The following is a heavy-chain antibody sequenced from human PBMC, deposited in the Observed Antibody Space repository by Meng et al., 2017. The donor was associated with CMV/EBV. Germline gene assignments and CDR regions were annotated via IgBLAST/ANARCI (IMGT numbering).Heavy chain of an antibody. CDR1: GFTFSDCY. CDR3: ARDRDGNYRYYYGLDV. CDR2: ISSSGSTI. D-gene: IGHD4-11*01. J-gene: IGHJ6*02. Sequence: GGSLRLSCAASGFTFSDCYMSWIRQAPGKGLEWVSYISSSGSTIYYADSVKGRFTISRDNAKNSLYLQMNSLRAEDTAVYYCARDRDGNYRYYYGLDVWGQGTTVTVSS. V-gene: IGHV3-11*01.